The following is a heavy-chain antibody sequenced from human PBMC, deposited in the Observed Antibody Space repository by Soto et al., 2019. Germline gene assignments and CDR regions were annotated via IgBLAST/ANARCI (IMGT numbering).Heavy chain of an antibody. CDR3: ARGGDRYSSGWYPGSDY. CDR2: SSAYNGNT. J-gene: IGHJ4*02. V-gene: IGHV1-18*04. Sequence: QVQLVQSGAEVKKPGASVKVSCKASGYTFTSYGISWVRQAPGQGLERMGWSSAYNGNTNYAQRLQGRVNMTTDSSTSSAYRELRSLRSDDTAVYYCARGGDRYSSGWYPGSDYWGEGSLVTVSS. CDR1: GYTFTSYG. D-gene: IGHD6-19*01.